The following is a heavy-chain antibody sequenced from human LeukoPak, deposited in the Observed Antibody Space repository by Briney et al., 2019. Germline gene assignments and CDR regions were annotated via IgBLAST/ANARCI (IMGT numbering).Heavy chain of an antibody. CDR3: ARAGGLGYYYHYYMDV. V-gene: IGHV4-59*01. J-gene: IGHJ6*03. D-gene: IGHD3-16*01. CDR1: GGSISSYY. Sequence: SETLSLTCTVSGGSISSYYWSWIRQPPGKGLEWIGYIYYSGSTNYNPSLKSRVTISVDTSKNQFSLKLSSVTAADTAVYYCARAGGLGYYYHYYMDVWGKGTTVTVSS. CDR2: IYYSGST.